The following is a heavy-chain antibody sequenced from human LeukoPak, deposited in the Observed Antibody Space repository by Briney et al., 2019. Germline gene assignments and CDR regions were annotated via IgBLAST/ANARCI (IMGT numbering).Heavy chain of an antibody. D-gene: IGHD5-12*01. J-gene: IGHJ4*02. CDR1: GGSISSYY. CDR2: IYYSGST. Sequence: PSETLSLTCTVSGGSISSYYWSWIRQPPGKGLEWIGYIYYSGSTNYNPSLKSRVTISVDTSKNQFSLKLSSVTAADTAVYYCARLVASRFDYWGQGTLVTVSS. CDR3: ARLVASRFDY. V-gene: IGHV4-59*08.